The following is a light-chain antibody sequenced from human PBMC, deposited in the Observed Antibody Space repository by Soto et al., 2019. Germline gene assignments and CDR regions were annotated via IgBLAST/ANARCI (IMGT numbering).Light chain of an antibody. CDR3: QPYYSTPWT. V-gene: IGKV4-1*01. CDR1: QSVLYTSNNNNF. Sequence: DIVMTQSPDSLAVSLGERATINCKSSQSVLYTSNNNNFLSWYQQKPGQPPKLLIYWASTRESGVPDRFRGSGSGTDFTLTISSLQAEDVAVYYCQPYYSTPWTFGQGTKVEIK. CDR2: WAS. J-gene: IGKJ1*01.